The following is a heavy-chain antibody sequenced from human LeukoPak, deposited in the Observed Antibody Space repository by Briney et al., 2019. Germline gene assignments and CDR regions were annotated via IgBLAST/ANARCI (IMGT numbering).Heavy chain of an antibody. V-gene: IGHV1-18*01. J-gene: IGHJ5*02. CDR3: ARLCSIRWCLHDWFDP. CDR1: GYTYTSYA. Sequence: GGSVKVSYKASGYTYTSYAISWVRQAPGQGLEWMGWSSADNGNTDYAQRFQGRFTMTTDTSTSTAYMELRSLRSDDTAVYYCARLCSIRWCLHDWFDPWGQGTLVTVSS. CDR2: SSADNGNT. D-gene: IGHD2-21*01.